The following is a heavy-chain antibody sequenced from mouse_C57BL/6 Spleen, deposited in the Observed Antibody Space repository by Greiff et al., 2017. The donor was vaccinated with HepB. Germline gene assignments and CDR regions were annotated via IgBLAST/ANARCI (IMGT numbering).Heavy chain of an antibody. D-gene: IGHD1-1*01. Sequence: EVKLQESGPGLVKPSQSLSLTCSVTGYSITSGYYWNWIRQFPGNKLEWMGYISYAGSNNYNPSLKNRISITRDTSKNQFFLKLNSVTTEDTATYYCASYGSSHYYAMDYWGQGTSVTVSS. CDR1: GYSITSGYY. CDR3: ASYGSSHYYAMDY. V-gene: IGHV3-6*01. CDR2: ISYAGSN. J-gene: IGHJ4*01.